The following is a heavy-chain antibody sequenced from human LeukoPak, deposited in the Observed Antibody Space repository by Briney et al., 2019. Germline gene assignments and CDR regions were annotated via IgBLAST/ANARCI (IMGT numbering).Heavy chain of an antibody. D-gene: IGHD6-13*01. J-gene: IGHJ4*02. CDR2: IYYSGST. V-gene: IGHV4-39*01. Sequence: SETLSLTCTVSGGSISSSSYYWGWIRQPPGKGLEWIGSIYYSGSTYYNPSLKSRVTIPVDTSKNQFSLKLSSVTAADTAVYFCARLVPYSSNWYFDYWGQGTLVTVSS. CDR1: GGSISSSSYY. CDR3: ARLVPYSSNWYFDY.